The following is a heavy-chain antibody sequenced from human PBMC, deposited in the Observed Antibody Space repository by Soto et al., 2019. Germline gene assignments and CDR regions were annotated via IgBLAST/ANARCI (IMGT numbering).Heavy chain of an antibody. Sequence: EVQLVESGGGLVKPGGSLRLSCAASGFTFSSYSMNWVRQAPGKGLEWVSSISSSSSYIYYADSVKGRFTISRDNAKNSLYLQMNSLRAEDTAVYYCARDHLEGQLPPLWFDPWGQGTLVTVSS. V-gene: IGHV3-21*01. CDR2: ISSSSSYI. CDR3: ARDHLEGQLPPLWFDP. CDR1: GFTFSSYS. J-gene: IGHJ5*02. D-gene: IGHD1-26*01.